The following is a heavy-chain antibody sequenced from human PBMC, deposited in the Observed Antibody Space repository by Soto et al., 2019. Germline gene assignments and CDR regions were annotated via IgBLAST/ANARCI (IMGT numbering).Heavy chain of an antibody. CDR3: AKDSNKYSSSLRGRYFDY. CDR1: GFTFTSYV. Sequence: PGGSLRLSCAASGFTFTSYVMSWVRQAPGKGLEWVAGISGGGSTAFYADSVKGRFTISRDNAKNTLVLQMDSLRAEDTAIYYCAKDSNKYSSSLRGRYFDYWGQGTLVTVSS. J-gene: IGHJ4*02. V-gene: IGHV3-23*01. D-gene: IGHD3-22*01. CDR2: ISGGGSTA.